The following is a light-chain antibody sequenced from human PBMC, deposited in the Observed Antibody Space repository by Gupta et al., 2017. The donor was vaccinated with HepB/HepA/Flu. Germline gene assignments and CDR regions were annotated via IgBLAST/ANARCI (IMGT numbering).Light chain of an antibody. Sequence: DIQMTQSPSSLSASVGDRVTITCRASQDITQYLNWYQQKPGKAPKLLIYAASGLLGAVPSRFSGSGAGTDFTRTITSLKTDDFATYQCQRCYSNPRTLGEGTKVEIK. J-gene: IGKJ1*01. V-gene: IGKV1-39*01. CDR3: QRCYSNPRT. CDR2: AAS. CDR1: QDITQY.